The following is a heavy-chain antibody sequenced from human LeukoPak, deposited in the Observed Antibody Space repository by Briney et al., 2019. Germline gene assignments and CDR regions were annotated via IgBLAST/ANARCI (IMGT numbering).Heavy chain of an antibody. J-gene: IGHJ6*03. Sequence: ASVKVSCKASGYTFTDYYLHWVRQAPGQGLEWMGWINPKSGGTNYAQKFQGRVTMTRDTSISTAYMELSRLTSDGTAVYYCARALGRQHFYGSGTYKKNYYYMDVWGKGTTVTISS. V-gene: IGHV1-2*02. CDR1: GYTFTDYY. CDR2: INPKSGGT. D-gene: IGHD3-10*01. CDR3: ARALGRQHFYGSGTYKKNYYYMDV.